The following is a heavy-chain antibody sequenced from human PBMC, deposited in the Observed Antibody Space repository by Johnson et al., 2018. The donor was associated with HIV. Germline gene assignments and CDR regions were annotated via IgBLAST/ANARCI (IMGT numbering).Heavy chain of an antibody. CDR2: IYSGGST. Sequence: VQLVESGGGLIQPGGSLRLSCAASGFTVSSNYMSWVRQAPGKGLEWVSVIYSGGSTYYADSVKGRFTISRDNSKNTLYLQMNSLRAEDTAVYYCARDLGRYIAVATFDAFDIWGQGTMVTVSS. J-gene: IGHJ3*02. CDR3: ARDLGRYIAVATFDAFDI. D-gene: IGHD6-19*01. CDR1: GFTVSSNY. V-gene: IGHV3-66*03.